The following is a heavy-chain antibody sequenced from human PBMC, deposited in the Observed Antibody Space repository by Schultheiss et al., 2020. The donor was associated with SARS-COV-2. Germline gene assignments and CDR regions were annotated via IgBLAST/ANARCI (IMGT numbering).Heavy chain of an antibody. CDR1: GFTFSSYS. CDR3: ARDQRGSHDY. D-gene: IGHD3-10*01. Sequence: GESLKISCAASGFTFSSYSMNWVRQAPGKGLEWVSYISSSSSYIYYADSVKGRFTISRDNAKNSLYLQMNSLRAEDTAVYYCARDQRGSHDYWGQGTLVTVSS. J-gene: IGHJ4*02. CDR2: ISSSSSYI. V-gene: IGHV3-21*05.